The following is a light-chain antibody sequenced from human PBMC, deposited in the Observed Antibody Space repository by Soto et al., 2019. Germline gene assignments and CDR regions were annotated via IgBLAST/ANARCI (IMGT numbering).Light chain of an antibody. CDR3: CSFAGGRTYV. V-gene: IGLV2-23*02. CDR2: EVT. CDR1: SSDVGSYNL. J-gene: IGLJ1*01. Sequence: QSARTQPVSVSGSPGQSITISCTGTSSDVGSYNLVSWYQQHPGKAPKLMIYEVTKRPSGVSNRFSGSKSGNTASLTISGLQAEDEADYYCCSFAGGRTYVFGTGTKVTVL.